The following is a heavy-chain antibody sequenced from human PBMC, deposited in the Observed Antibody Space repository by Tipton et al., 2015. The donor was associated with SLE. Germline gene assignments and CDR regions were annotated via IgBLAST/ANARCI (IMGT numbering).Heavy chain of an antibody. CDR1: GGSVSSYY. Sequence: LRLSCTVSGGSVSSYYWNWIRQPPGKGLEWIGYVYYSGSTNYNPSLKSRVTISLDTSKNQFSLKVTSVTAADTAVYFCARGGGLNYSFYPFYFDSWGQGALVTVSS. V-gene: IGHV4-59*02. D-gene: IGHD5-18*01. CDR2: VYYSGST. CDR3: ARGGGLNYSFYPFYFDS. J-gene: IGHJ4*02.